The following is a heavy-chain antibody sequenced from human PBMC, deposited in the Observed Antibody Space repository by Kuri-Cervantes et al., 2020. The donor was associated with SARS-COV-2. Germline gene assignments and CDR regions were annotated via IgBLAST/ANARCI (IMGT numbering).Heavy chain of an antibody. CDR3: ANLAVGATTGAFDI. J-gene: IGHJ3*02. CDR1: GGTFSSSA. D-gene: IGHD1-26*01. CDR2: ISPYFDTA. V-gene: IGHV1-69*13. Sequence: SVKVSCPASGGTFSSSAISWVRQAPGQGLEWMGWISPYFDTANYAQKFQGRVTITPDESTSTAYMELNSLRAEDTAVYYCANLAVGATTGAFDIWGQGTMVTVSS.